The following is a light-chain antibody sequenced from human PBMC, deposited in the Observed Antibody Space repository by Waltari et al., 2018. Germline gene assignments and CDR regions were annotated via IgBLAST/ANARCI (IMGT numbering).Light chain of an antibody. CDR3: MQGSRWPPWT. CDR2: KVA. CDR1: ESRAHSDGNTY. V-gene: IGKV2-30*02. J-gene: IGKJ1*01. Sequence: DIVLNQSPLCLPVTLGQPASISCRSSESRAHSDGNTYMKWCQQRPGQSPRRLIYKVAKRDPGVPDRFRGSGSGTDFTLTIIRVEAEDFGIYYCMQGSRWPPWTFGQGTKVEV.